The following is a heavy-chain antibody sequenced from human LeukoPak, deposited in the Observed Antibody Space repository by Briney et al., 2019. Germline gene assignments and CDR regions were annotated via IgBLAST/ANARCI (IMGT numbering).Heavy chain of an antibody. J-gene: IGHJ4*02. CDR3: ARDRVWNYEGEYFDY. CDR2: IKQDGSEK. D-gene: IGHD1-7*01. CDR1: GFTFSSYW. Sequence: GGSLRLSCAASGFTFSSYWMSWVRQAPGKGLEWVATIKQDGSEKYYVDSVKGRFTISRDNAKNSLYLQMNSLRAEDTAVYYCARDRVWNYEGEYFDYWGQGTLVTVSS. V-gene: IGHV3-7*01.